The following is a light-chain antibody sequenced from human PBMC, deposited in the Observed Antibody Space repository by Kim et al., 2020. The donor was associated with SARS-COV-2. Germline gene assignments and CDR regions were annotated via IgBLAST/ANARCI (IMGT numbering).Light chain of an antibody. Sequence: VALGQTVRITCQGDSLRNYYASWYQQKPGQAPLIVIYGKNNRPSGIPDRFSGSSSGNTTSLTITGAQAEDEADYYCNSRDSSDNLVFGGGTQLTVL. CDR3: NSRDSSDNLV. J-gene: IGLJ2*01. CDR2: GKN. V-gene: IGLV3-19*01. CDR1: SLRNYY.